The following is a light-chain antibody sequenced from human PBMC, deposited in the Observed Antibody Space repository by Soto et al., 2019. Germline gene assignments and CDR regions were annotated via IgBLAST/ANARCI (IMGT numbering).Light chain of an antibody. CDR1: SSNIGSNT. Sequence: QAVVTQPPSASGTPGQRVTISCSGSSSNIGSNTVNWYQQLPGTAPKLLIYSNNQRPSGVPDRFSGSKSGTSASLAISGLQSEDEADYYCAAWDDWLYIYVFGTGTKVTVL. J-gene: IGLJ1*01. V-gene: IGLV1-44*01. CDR2: SNN. CDR3: AAWDDWLYIYV.